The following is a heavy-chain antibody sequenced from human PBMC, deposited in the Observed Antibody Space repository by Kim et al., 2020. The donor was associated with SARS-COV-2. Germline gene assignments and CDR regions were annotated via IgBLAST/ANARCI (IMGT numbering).Heavy chain of an antibody. CDR3: AKAGGVFGIIRYFYYMDV. D-gene: IGHD2-8*01. V-gene: IGHV3-30*02. Sequence: VKGRFTISRDSSKNTLFLQMNSLRAEDTAVYYCAKAGGVFGIIRYFYYMDVWGRGTTVTVSS. J-gene: IGHJ6*03.